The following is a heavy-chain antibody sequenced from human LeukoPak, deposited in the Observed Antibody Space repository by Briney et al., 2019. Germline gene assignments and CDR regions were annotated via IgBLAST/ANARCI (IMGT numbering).Heavy chain of an antibody. J-gene: IGHJ4*02. CDR3: ARTDGDLDY. V-gene: IGHV1-8*01. CDR2: MNTKSGYT. CDR1: GYTFTSYD. Sequence: ASVKASCKASGYTFTSYDINWVRQATGQGLEWVGWMNTKSGYTGSAQKFQGRVTMTRTTSISTAYLELSSLTSEDTAVYYCARTDGDLDYWGQGSLVTVSS.